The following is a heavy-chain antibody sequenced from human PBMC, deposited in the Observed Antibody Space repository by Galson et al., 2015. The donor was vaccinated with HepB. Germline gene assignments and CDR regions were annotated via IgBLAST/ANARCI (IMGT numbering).Heavy chain of an antibody. CDR1: GYTFTKYA. J-gene: IGHJ4*02. CDR2: INTNTGNP. V-gene: IGHV7-4-1*02. Sequence: SVKVSCKAFGYTFTKYALHWVRQAPGQGLEWMGWINTNTGNPTYVQGFRGRFVFSLDTSVSTAYLQITNLKAEDTAVYYCARDRFDILTGGHRVYFSDYWGQGALVTVSS. D-gene: IGHD3-9*01. CDR3: ARDRFDILTGGHRVYFSDY.